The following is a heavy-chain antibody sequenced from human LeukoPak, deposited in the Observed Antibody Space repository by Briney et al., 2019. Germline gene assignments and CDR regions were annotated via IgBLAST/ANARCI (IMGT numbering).Heavy chain of an antibody. CDR3: ARDRSAGEEVMSAFDI. CDR2: ISASGQTI. V-gene: IGHV3-48*03. CDR1: GFSFSTYE. J-gene: IGHJ3*02. Sequence: PGGSLRLSCAASGFSFSTYEFHWVPHAPGKGLEWVSYISASGQTIYYADSVKGRFTISRDNAKNSLYLQMNSLRAEDTAVYYCARDRSAGEEVMSAFDIWGQGTMVTVSS. D-gene: IGHD2-21*01.